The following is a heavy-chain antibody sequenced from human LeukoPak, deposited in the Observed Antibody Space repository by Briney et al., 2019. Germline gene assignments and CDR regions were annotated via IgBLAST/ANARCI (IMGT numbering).Heavy chain of an antibody. V-gene: IGHV5-51*01. CDR3: ATPIGYCSSTSCSALDY. J-gene: IGHJ4*02. D-gene: IGHD2-2*01. CDR1: GYSFTSYW. Sequence: GESLKISCKGSGYSFTSYWIGWVRQMPGRGLEGMGIIYPGDSDTRYSPSFQGQVTISADKSISTAYLQWSSLKASDTAMYYCATPIGYCSSTSCSALDYWGQGTLVTVSS. CDR2: IYPGDSDT.